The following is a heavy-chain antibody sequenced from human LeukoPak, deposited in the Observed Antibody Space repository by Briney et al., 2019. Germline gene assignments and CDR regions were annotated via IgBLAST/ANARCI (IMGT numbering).Heavy chain of an antibody. CDR2: INYSGSS. CDR3: ARLDCISDTCYNY. CDR1: GDSISSVY. J-gene: IGHJ4*02. Sequence: SETLSLTCIVSGDSISSVYWSWIRQSPGKGLEWIGYINYSGSSEYNPSLKSRVTISVDRSKNQVSLKMRSVTAADTAVYYCARLDCISDTCYNYWALGALVTVSS. D-gene: IGHD2-21*01. V-gene: IGHV4-59*08.